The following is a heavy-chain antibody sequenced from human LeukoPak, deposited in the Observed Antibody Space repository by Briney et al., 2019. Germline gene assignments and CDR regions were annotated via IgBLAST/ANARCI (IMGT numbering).Heavy chain of an antibody. Sequence: GGSLRLSCAASGFTFSNYWMHRVRQAPGKGLVWVSRINSDGSSTSYADSVKGRFTISRDNAKNTLYLQMNSLRAEDTAVYYCARVSSGSYFGYYYYYMDVWGKGTTVTVSS. D-gene: IGHD1-26*01. CDR3: ARVSSGSYFGYYYYYMDV. CDR1: GFTFSNYW. CDR2: INSDGSST. J-gene: IGHJ6*03. V-gene: IGHV3-74*01.